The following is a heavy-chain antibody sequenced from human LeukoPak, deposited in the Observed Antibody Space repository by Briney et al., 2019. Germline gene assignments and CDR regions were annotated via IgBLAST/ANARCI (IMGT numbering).Heavy chain of an antibody. CDR2: ISSSSNNNI. V-gene: IGHV3-21*01. J-gene: IGHJ4*02. Sequence: PGGSLRLSCAASVFTFSNYNMNCVPQPPGKGLEGVSSISSSSNNNIYNEDSVKARFTIYRDTAKNSLYLQMNSLRAEDTAVYYCARRSPNYYFDYWGQGTPVTVSS. CDR3: ARRSPNYYFDY. CDR1: VFTFSNYN.